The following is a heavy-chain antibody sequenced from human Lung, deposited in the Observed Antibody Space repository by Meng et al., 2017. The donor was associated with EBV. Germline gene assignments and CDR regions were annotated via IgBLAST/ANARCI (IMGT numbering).Heavy chain of an antibody. CDR1: GFTFDDYG. CDR3: ARGDGGDY. J-gene: IGHJ4*02. Sequence: EVGVGEGGGVWCRPVGFLRLSCAASGFTFDDYGMSWVRQAPGKGLEWVSGINWKTGTTGYADSVEGRFTISRDNAKNTLYLQMNSLRAEDTALYHCARGDGGDYWGQGTLVTVSS. CDR2: INWKTGTT. D-gene: IGHD5-24*01. V-gene: IGHV3-20*01.